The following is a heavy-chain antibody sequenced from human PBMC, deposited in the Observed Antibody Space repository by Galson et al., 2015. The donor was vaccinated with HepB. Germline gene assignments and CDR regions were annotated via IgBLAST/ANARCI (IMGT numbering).Heavy chain of an antibody. CDR3: TRDPPSITAAGTFDY. CDR2: ISVYNGNT. Sequence: SVKVSCKASGYTFAHFGVSWVRQAPGHGLEWMGWISVYNGNTHYVQNFQDRLTMTTDTSTATACMELRSLRSGDTAIYYCTRDPPSITAAGTFDYWGQGTLVTVSS. D-gene: IGHD6-13*01. CDR1: GYTFAHFG. J-gene: IGHJ4*02. V-gene: IGHV1-18*04.